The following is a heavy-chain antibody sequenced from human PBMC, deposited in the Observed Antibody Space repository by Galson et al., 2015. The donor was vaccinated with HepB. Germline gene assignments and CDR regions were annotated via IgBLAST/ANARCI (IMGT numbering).Heavy chain of an antibody. D-gene: IGHD4-17*01. J-gene: IGHJ3*02. CDR3: ARHDYGDYESYAFDI. CDR1: GYSLTSYW. Sequence: QSGAEVKKPGESLKISCQGSGYSLTSYWIAWVRQMPGKGLEWMGIIYPGDSDTRYSPSFQGQVTISVDKSISTAYLQWSSLKASDTAMFYCARHDYGDYESYAFDIWGQGTMVTVSS. V-gene: IGHV5-51*01. CDR2: IYPGDSDT.